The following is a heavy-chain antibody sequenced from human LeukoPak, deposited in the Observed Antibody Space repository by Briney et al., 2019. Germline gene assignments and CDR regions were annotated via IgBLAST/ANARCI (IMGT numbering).Heavy chain of an antibody. CDR1: GGSFSSYY. CDR3: ARTTATTSEPDY. CDR2: LHYSGST. Sequence: PSETLSLTCTVSGGSFSSYYWSWIRQPPGKGLEWIGYLHYSGSTKYNPSLKSRVTISVDTSNNNFSLKLSSVTAADTAVYYCARTTATTSEPDYWGQGILVTVTS. D-gene: IGHD4-17*01. V-gene: IGHV4-59*08. J-gene: IGHJ4*02.